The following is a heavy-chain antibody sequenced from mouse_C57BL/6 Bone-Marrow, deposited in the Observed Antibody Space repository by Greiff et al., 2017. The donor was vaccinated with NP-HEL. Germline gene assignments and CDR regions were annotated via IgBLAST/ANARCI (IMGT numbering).Heavy chain of an antibody. CDR1: GFTFSNYW. CDR3: TRTGRGAPWFAY. D-gene: IGHD4-1*01. Sequence: EVKLVESGGGLVQPGGSMKLSCVASGFTFSNYWMNWVRQSPEKGLEWVAQIRLKSDNYATHYAESVKGRFTISRDDSKSSVYLQMNNLRAEDTGIYYCTRTGRGAPWFAYWGQGTLVTVSA. J-gene: IGHJ3*01. V-gene: IGHV6-3*01. CDR2: IRLKSDNYAT.